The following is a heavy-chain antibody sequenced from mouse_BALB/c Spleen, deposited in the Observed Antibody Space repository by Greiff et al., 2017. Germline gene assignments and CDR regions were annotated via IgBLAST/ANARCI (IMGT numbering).Heavy chain of an antibody. CDR3: ARGKDGYDWYFDV. Sequence: QVQLQQSGAELAKPGASVKMSCKASGYTFTSYWMHWVKQRPGQGLEWIGYINPSTGYTEYNQKFKDKATLTADKSSSTAYMQLSSLTSEDSAVYYCARGKDGYDWYFDVWGAGTTVTVSS. D-gene: IGHD2-2*01. CDR1: GYTFTSYW. CDR2: INPSTGYT. V-gene: IGHV1-7*01. J-gene: IGHJ1*01.